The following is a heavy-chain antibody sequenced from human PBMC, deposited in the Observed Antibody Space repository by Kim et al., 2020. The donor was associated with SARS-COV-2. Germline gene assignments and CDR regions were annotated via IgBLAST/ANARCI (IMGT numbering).Heavy chain of an antibody. CDR2: INGNGAYT. CDR3: AKDARLLGSY. Sequence: GGSLRLSCIASGFSFSTPTMSWVRQARGKGLEWVASINGNGAYTYYGDSVKGRFTISRDNSENTLYLQMSSLGADDTAVYYCAKDARLLGSYWGQVTAVT. CDR1: GFSFSTPT. D-gene: IGHD2-15*01. V-gene: IGHV3-23*01. J-gene: IGHJ4*02.